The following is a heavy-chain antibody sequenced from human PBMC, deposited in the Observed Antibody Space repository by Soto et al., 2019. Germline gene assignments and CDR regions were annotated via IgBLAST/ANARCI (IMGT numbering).Heavy chain of an antibody. V-gene: IGHV3-11*06. J-gene: IGHJ4*02. D-gene: IGHD2-8*01. CDR2: IGPSSSYT. CDR1: GFTFSDYY. CDR3: ARVVRLMLYSDY. Sequence: PGGSPRLSCAASGFTFSDYYMSWIRQAPGKGLEWVSYIGPSSSYTNYADSVKGRFTISRDNAKNSLYLQMNSLRAEDTAVYYCARVVRLMLYSDYWGQGTLVTVSS.